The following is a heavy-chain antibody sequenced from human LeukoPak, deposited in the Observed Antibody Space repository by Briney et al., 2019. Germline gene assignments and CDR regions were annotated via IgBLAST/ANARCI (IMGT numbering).Heavy chain of an antibody. CDR3: ARQSPRGAWFGELPHSGPKREFDY. V-gene: IGHV3-66*04. CDR1: GFTVSSNY. Sequence: GGSLRLSCAASGFTVSSNYMSWVRQAPGKGLEWVSVIYSGGSTYYADSVKGRFTISRDNSKNTLYLQMNSLRAEDTAVYYCARQSPRGAWFGELPHSGPKREFDYWGQGTLVTVSS. J-gene: IGHJ4*02. CDR2: IYSGGST. D-gene: IGHD3-10*01.